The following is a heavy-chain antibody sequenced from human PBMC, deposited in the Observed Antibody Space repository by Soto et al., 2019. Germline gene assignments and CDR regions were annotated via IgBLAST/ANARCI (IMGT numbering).Heavy chain of an antibody. D-gene: IGHD4-17*01. CDR3: ATSFDYGGNLDY. CDR1: GFTFDDYA. J-gene: IGHJ4*02. Sequence: EVQLVESGGGLVQPGRSLRLSCAASGFTFDDYAMHWVRQAPGKGLEWVSGISWNSGSIGYADSVKGRFTISRDNVKNSLYLQMNSLRAEDTALYYCATSFDYGGNLDYWGQGTLVTVSS. CDR2: ISWNSGSI. V-gene: IGHV3-9*01.